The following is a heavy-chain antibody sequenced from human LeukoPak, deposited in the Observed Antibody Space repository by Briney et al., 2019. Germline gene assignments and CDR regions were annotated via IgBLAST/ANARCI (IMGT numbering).Heavy chain of an antibody. J-gene: IGHJ4*02. D-gene: IGHD3-22*01. V-gene: IGHV3-23*01. Sequence: GGSLRLSCAASGFTFSSYAMSWVRQAPGKGLEWVSGISGSGVSTYYADSVKGRFTISRDNSKNTLYLQMNSLRAEDTAVYYCAKDRSYYDSSGYIYYFDYWGQGTLVTVSS. CDR2: ISGSGVST. CDR1: GFTFSSYA. CDR3: AKDRSYYDSSGYIYYFDY.